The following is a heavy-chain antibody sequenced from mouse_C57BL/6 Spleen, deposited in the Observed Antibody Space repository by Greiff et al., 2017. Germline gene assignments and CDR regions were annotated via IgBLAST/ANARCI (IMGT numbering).Heavy chain of an antibody. D-gene: IGHD2-2*01. CDR1: GYAFSSSW. V-gene: IGHV1-82*01. CDR3: ASHYGYDGAWFAY. CDR2: IYPGDGDT. J-gene: IGHJ3*01. Sequence: VQLQQSGPELVKPGASVKISCKASGYAFSSSWMNWVKQRPGKGLEWIGRIYPGDGDTNYNGKFKGKATLTADKSSSTAYMQLSSLTSEDSAVYFCASHYGYDGAWFAYWGQGTLVTVSA.